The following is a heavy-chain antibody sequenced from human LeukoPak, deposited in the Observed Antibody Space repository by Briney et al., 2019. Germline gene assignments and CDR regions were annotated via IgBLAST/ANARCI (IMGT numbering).Heavy chain of an antibody. CDR1: GGSISSYY. Sequence: SETLSLACTVSGGSISSYYWSWIRQPPGKGLEWIGYIYYSGSTNYNPSLKSRVTISVDTSKNQFPLKLSSVTAADTAVYYCARDLEVGATNYWGQGTLVTVSS. CDR3: ARDLEVGATNY. J-gene: IGHJ4*02. CDR2: IYYSGST. V-gene: IGHV4-59*01. D-gene: IGHD1-26*01.